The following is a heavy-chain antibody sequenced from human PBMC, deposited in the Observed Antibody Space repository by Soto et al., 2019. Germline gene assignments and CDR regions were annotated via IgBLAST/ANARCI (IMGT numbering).Heavy chain of an antibody. D-gene: IGHD5-18*01. J-gene: IGHJ5*02. CDR3: ARVYSSDTRYGYVGNTGFEP. Sequence: EPLKIPCKGSGYSSTSYWISCVRQITGKGLEWMGRIDPSDSYTNYSPPFQGHVTISADKSISTAYLQWSSLRSEDTAVYYCARVYSSDTRYGYVGNTGFEPRGQGTLVTVSS. V-gene: IGHV5-10-1*01. CDR2: IDPSDSYT. CDR1: GYSSTSYW.